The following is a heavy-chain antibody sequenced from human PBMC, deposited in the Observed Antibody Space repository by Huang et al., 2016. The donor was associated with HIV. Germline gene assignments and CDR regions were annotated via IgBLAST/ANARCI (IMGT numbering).Heavy chain of an antibody. D-gene: IGHD6-13*01. CDR1: GFTCSSYG. V-gene: IGHV3-30*18. CDR3: AKGGSAAAVLDF. Sequence: QVQLVESGGGVVQPGRSLRISCAASGFTCSSYGMHWVRQATGKGLEWVAVISYDAKTKYYADSVKGRFSISRDNSKTTVYLQLNSLRVEDTAVYYCAKGGSAAAVLDFWGQGTLVTVSS. CDR2: ISYDAKTK. J-gene: IGHJ4*02.